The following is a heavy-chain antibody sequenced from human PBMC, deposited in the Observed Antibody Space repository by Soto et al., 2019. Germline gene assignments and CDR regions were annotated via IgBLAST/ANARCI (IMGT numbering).Heavy chain of an antibody. CDR2: ISAYNGNT. D-gene: IGHD2-2*02. CDR3: ARDHDQDIVVVPAAIAWFDP. J-gene: IGHJ5*02. Sequence: ASVKVSCKASGYTFTSYGISWVRQAPGQGLEWMGWISAYNGNTNYAQKLQGRVTMTTDTSTSTAYMELRSLRSDDTAVYYCARDHDQDIVVVPAAIAWFDPWGQGTLVTVSS. V-gene: IGHV1-18*01. CDR1: GYTFTSYG.